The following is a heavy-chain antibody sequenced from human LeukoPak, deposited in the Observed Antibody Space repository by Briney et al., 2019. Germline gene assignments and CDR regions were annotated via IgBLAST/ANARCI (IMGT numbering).Heavy chain of an antibody. Sequence: GGSLRLSCAASGFTFSSYWMSWGRQAPGKRLEWVANIKQDGSEKYYVDSVKGRFTISRYNAKNSLYLQMNSLRAEDTAVYYCARERVNYDVLTGYYAFDYWGQGTLVTVSS. CDR2: IKQDGSEK. V-gene: IGHV3-7*01. D-gene: IGHD3-9*01. CDR1: GFTFSSYW. J-gene: IGHJ4*02. CDR3: ARERVNYDVLTGYYAFDY.